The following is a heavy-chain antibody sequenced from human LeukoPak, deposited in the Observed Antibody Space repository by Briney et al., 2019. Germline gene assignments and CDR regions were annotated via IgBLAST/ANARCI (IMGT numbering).Heavy chain of an antibody. J-gene: IGHJ3*02. CDR2: INPNSGGT. Sequence: ASAKVSCKASGYTFTGYYMHWVRQAPGQGLEWMGWINPNSGGTNYAQKFQGRVTMTRDTSISTAYMELSRLRSDDTAVYYCARVRFLEWLDAFDIWGQGTMVTVSS. CDR3: ARVRFLEWLDAFDI. CDR1: GYTFTGYY. D-gene: IGHD3-3*01. V-gene: IGHV1-2*02.